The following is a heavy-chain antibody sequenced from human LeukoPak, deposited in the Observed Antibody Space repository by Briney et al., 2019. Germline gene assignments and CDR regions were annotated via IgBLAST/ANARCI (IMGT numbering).Heavy chain of an antibody. CDR1: GFTFSTYG. D-gene: IGHD4-17*01. V-gene: IGHV3-23*01. J-gene: IGHJ4*02. CDR2: ISGSGGST. CDR3: AHPPPVTV. Sequence: GGSLRLSCAASGFTFSTYGMSWVRQAPGKGLEWVSSISGSGGSTFYADSVKGRFTISRDNSKNTLYLQMNSLRAEDTAVYYCAHPPPVTVRGQGTLVTVSS.